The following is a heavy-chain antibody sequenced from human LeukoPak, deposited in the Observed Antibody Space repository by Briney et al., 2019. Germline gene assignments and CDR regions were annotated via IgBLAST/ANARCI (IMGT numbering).Heavy chain of an antibody. D-gene: IGHD6-13*01. Sequence: TSETLSLTCTVSGGSISNYYWSWIRQPPGKGLEWIAYINYSGNTDYNPSLKSRVTISVDTSKNHFSLKLNSVTAADTAVYYCARLNVLNSSVLHHFGHWGQGTLVTVSS. CDR3: ARLNVLNSSVLHHFGH. V-gene: IGHV4-59*08. CDR2: INYSGNT. J-gene: IGHJ4*02. CDR1: GGSISNYY.